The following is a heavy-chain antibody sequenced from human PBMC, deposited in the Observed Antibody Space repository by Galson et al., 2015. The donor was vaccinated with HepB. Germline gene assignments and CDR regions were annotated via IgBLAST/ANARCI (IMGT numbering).Heavy chain of an antibody. V-gene: IGHV4-59*08. Sequence: LSLTCTVSGGSISGYSWTWIRQSPGKGLEWIGYIYYRGSTNYNPSLKSRVTISVDTSKNQFSLKLRSVTAANTAVYYCARLYDRGGLWARSDYWGQGILVIVSS. D-gene: IGHD3-22*01. CDR2: IYYRGST. CDR3: ARLYDRGGLWARSDY. CDR1: GGSISGYS. J-gene: IGHJ4*02.